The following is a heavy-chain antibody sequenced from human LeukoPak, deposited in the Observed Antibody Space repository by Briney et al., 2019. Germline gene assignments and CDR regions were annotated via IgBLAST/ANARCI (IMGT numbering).Heavy chain of an antibody. CDR3: ARDRGGWFEFDC. D-gene: IGHD6-19*01. Sequence: AGGSLRLSCAASGFTFRSYTMNWVRQAPGKGLEWVSFISSSNNYIYYRDSVKGRFTISRDNAKNSLYLQMNSLRAEDTAVYHCARDRGGWFEFDCWGQGTLVTVSS. CDR2: ISSSNNYI. V-gene: IGHV3-21*01. J-gene: IGHJ4*02. CDR1: GFTFRSYT.